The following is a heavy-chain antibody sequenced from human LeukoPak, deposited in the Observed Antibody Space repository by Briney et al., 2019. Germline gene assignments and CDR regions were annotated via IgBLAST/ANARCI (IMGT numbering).Heavy chain of an antibody. CDR3: ARETRYTSDC. J-gene: IGHJ4*02. Sequence: PGGSLRLSCAASGFIFSNYDMSWVRQAPGKGLEWISYISRSGSTMAYADSVRGRFTISRDNAKNSLYLQMNSLRVEDTAVYYCARETRYTSDCWGQGTLVTVSS. CDR2: ISRSGSTM. V-gene: IGHV3-11*04. D-gene: IGHD5-18*01. CDR1: GFIFSNYD.